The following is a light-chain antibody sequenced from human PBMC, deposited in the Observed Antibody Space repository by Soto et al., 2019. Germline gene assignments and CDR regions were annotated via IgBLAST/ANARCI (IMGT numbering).Light chain of an antibody. J-gene: IGKJ3*01. V-gene: IGKV3-11*01. CDR1: QSLSTY. CDR2: GAS. Sequence: EIVLTQSPATLSLSPGERATLSCRVSQSLSTYLAWYQQKPGQAPRLLIFGASNRATGIPTRFSGSGSGTDFTLTISSLGPEDFAVYYCQLLSDWPPTFGPGTKVDF. CDR3: QLLSDWPPT.